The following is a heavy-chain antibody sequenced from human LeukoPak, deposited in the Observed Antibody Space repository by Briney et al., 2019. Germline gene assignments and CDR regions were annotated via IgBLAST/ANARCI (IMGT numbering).Heavy chain of an antibody. Sequence: QSGGSLRLLRRTSGFTFGDYVMTWVRQAPGKGLEWVGFIRSKVYGGTTEYAASVKGRFIISRDDSKSIAYLQMNSLKTEDTAVYYCARDGGHWNDLDYWGQGTLVTVSS. CDR2: IRSKVYGGTT. CDR3: ARDGGHWNDLDY. V-gene: IGHV3-49*04. CDR1: GFTFGDYV. D-gene: IGHD1-1*01. J-gene: IGHJ4*02.